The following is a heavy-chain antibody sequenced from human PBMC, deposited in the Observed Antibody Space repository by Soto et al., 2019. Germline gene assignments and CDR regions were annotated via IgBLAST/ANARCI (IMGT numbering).Heavy chain of an antibody. CDR2: ISGSGGST. Sequence: EVQLLESGGGLVQPGGSLRLSCAASGFTFSSHAMSWVRQAPGKGLEWVSGISGSGGSTYYADSVKGRFTISRDNSKKTLYLQMNSLRADDTAVYYCAKDSMTMVRGVVGRSDYWGQGTLVTVSS. D-gene: IGHD3-10*01. V-gene: IGHV3-23*01. CDR3: AKDSMTMVRGVVGRSDY. J-gene: IGHJ4*02. CDR1: GFTFSSHA.